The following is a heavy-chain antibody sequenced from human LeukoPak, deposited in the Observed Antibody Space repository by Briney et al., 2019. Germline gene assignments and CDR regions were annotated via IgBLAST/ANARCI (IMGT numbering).Heavy chain of an antibody. D-gene: IGHD6-19*01. CDR2: IWYDGSNK. J-gene: IGHJ4*02. CDR1: GFTFSSYG. V-gene: IGHV3-33*06. CDR3: AKEGLLAGTPRNYFDY. Sequence: GGSLRLSCAASGFTFSSYGMHWVRQAPGKGLEWVAVIWYDGSNKYYADSVKGRFTISRDNSKHTLYLQMNSLRDDDTAVYYCAKEGLLAGTPRNYFDYWGQGTLVTVSS.